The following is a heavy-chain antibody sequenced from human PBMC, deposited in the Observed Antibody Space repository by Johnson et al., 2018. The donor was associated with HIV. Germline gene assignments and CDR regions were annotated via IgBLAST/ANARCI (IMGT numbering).Heavy chain of an antibody. D-gene: IGHD3-10*01. CDR1: GFTFSHYA. Sequence: QVQLVESGGGVVRPGRSLRLSCAASGFTFSHYAMHWVRQTPGKGLEWVAFISYEASNKHFPDSVKGRFTISRDNSKNTLYLQMNSLRAEDTAVYYCARVFVDDEDTWVNYYDALDIWGQGTTVTASS. V-gene: IGHV3-30*04. J-gene: IGHJ3*02. CDR2: ISYEASNK. CDR3: ARVFVDDEDTWVNYYDALDI.